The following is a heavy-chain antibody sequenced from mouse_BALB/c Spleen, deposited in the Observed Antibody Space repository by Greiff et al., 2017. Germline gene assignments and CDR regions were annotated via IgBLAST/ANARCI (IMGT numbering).Heavy chain of an antibody. CDR2: ISSGGSYT. D-gene: IGHD1-1*01. CDR1: GFTFSSYG. Sequence: EVKVVESGGDLVKPGGSLKLSCAASGFTFSSYGMSWVRQTPDKRLEWVATISSGGSYTYYPDSVKGRFTISRDNAKNTLYLQMSSLKSEDTAMYYCARRYYGSSYVGPPDYWGQGTTLTVSS. CDR3: ARRYYGSSYVGPPDY. V-gene: IGHV5-6*02. J-gene: IGHJ2*01.